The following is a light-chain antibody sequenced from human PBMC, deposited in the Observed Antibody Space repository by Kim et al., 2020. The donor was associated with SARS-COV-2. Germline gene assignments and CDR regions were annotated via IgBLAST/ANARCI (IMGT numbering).Light chain of an antibody. V-gene: IGLV3-21*04. CDR2: YDS. J-gene: IGLJ2*01. Sequence: SYELTQPPSVSVAPGKTARITCGGSSIGSKSVHWYQQMPGQAPVLVISYDSDRPSGIPERFSGSNSGNTATLTISRVEAGDEAGYYCQVWDSSGDQRVVFGGGTQLTVL. CDR3: QVWDSSGDQRVV. CDR1: SIGSKS.